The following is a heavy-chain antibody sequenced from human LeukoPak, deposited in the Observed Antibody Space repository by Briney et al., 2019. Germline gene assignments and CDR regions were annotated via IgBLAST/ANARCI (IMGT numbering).Heavy chain of an antibody. CDR2: IYYSGST. Sequence: PSETLSLTCTVSGGSISSSSYYWGWIRQPPGKGLEWIGSIYYSGSTYYNPSLKSRVTISVDTSKNQFSLKLSSVTAADTAVYYCASTRSMGYFDLWGRGTLVTVSS. CDR1: GGSISSSSYY. V-gene: IGHV4-39*07. CDR3: ASTRSMGYFDL. J-gene: IGHJ2*01. D-gene: IGHD2-8*01.